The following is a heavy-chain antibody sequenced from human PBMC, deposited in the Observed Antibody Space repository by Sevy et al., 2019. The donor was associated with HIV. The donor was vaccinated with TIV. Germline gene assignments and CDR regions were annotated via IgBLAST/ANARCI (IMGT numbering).Heavy chain of an antibody. V-gene: IGHV3-7*03. Sequence: GGSLRLSCAASGFTFSSYWMSWVRQAPGQGLEWVANIKQDGSEKYYVDSVKGRFTISRDNAKNSLYLQMNSLRAEDTAVYYCARDRSPDGSGSYHDYWGQGTLVTVSS. CDR2: IKQDGSEK. J-gene: IGHJ4*02. CDR1: GFTFSSYW. CDR3: ARDRSPDGSGSYHDY. D-gene: IGHD3-10*01.